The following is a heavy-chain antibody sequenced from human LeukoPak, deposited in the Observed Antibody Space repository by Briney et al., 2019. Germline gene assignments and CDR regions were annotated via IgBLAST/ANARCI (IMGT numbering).Heavy chain of an antibody. CDR1: GFTFSSYA. J-gene: IGHJ6*02. Sequence: GGSLRLSCAASGFTFSSYAMSWVRQAPGKGLEWVSAISGSGGSTYYADSVKGWFTISRDNSKNTLYLQMNSLRAEDTAVYYCAKDEDGGSAPYYGMDVWGQGTTVTVSS. V-gene: IGHV3-23*01. CDR3: AKDEDGGSAPYYGMDV. D-gene: IGHD2-15*01. CDR2: ISGSGGST.